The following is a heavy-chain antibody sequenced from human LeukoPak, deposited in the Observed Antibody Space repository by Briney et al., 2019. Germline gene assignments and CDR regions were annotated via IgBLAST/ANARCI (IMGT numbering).Heavy chain of an antibody. Sequence: GGSLRLCCAASGFTFSSSAMSWVRQAPGKGLELVSAISNNGGYTYYADSVQGGFTTSRDNSNSTLCLPMNSLRAEDTAVYYCAKQLGYCSDGSCYFPSWGQGTLVTVSS. CDR2: ISNNGGYT. V-gene: IGHV3-23*01. J-gene: IGHJ5*02. CDR3: AKQLGYCSDGSCYFPS. D-gene: IGHD2-15*01. CDR1: GFTFSSSA.